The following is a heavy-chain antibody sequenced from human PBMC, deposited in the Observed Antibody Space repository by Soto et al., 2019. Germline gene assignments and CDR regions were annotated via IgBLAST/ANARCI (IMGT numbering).Heavy chain of an antibody. D-gene: IGHD2-2*01. CDR3: ARAGHCSSTSCSSYYYYGMDV. V-gene: IGHV3-21*01. CDR1: GFTFSSYS. Sequence: GSVRLSCXASGFTFSSYSMNWVRQAPGKGLEWVSSISSSSSYIYYADSVKGRFTISRDNAKNSLYLQMNSLRAEDTAVYYCARAGHCSSTSCSSYYYYGMDVWGQGTTVTVSS. J-gene: IGHJ6*02. CDR2: ISSSSSYI.